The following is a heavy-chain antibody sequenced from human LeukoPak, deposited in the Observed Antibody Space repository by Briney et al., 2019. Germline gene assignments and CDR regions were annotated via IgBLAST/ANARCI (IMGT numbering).Heavy chain of an antibody. CDR1: GGSISSSSYY. CDR2: IYYSGST. D-gene: IGHD5-18*01. J-gene: IGHJ6*03. Sequence: PSETLSLTCTVSGGSISSSSYYWGWIRQPPGKGLEWIGSIYYSGSTYYIPSLESRVTISVDTSKNQFSLKLSSVTAADTAVYYCARIPGYGRYYYYMDVWGKGTTVTVSS. V-gene: IGHV4-39*01. CDR3: ARIPGYGRYYYYMDV.